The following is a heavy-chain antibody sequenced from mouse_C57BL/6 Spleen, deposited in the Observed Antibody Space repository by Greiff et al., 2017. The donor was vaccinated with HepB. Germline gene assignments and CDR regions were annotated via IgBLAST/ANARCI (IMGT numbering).Heavy chain of an antibody. CDR2: IYPGDGDT. J-gene: IGHJ4*01. CDR3: ARGMITTGYYYAMDY. D-gene: IGHD2-4*01. V-gene: IGHV1-82*01. Sequence: VQLQQSGPELVKPGASVKISCKASGYAFSSSWMNWVKQRPGKGLEWIGRIYPGDGDTNYNGKFKGKATLTADKSSSTAYMQLSSLTSEDSAVYFCARGMITTGYYYAMDYWGQGTSVTVSS. CDR1: GYAFSSSW.